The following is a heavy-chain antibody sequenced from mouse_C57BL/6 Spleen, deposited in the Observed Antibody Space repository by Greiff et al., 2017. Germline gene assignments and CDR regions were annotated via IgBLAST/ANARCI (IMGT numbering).Heavy chain of an antibody. CDR2: IYPRSGNT. Sequence: QVQLKQSGAELARPGASVKLSCKASGYTFTSYGISWVKQRTGQGLEWIGEIYPRSGNTYYNEKFKGKATLTADKSSSTAYMELRSLTSEDSAVYFCARRETTVVAKGYWGQGTTLTVSS. J-gene: IGHJ2*01. CDR1: GYTFTSYG. D-gene: IGHD1-1*01. V-gene: IGHV1-81*01. CDR3: ARRETTVVAKGY.